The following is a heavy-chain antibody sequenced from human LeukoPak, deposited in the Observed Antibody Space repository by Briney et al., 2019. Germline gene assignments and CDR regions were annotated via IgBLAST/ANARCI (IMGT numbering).Heavy chain of an antibody. CDR3: AKDSSGGVVVAATQSWFDP. V-gene: IGHV3-30*18. J-gene: IGHJ5*02. CDR1: GFTFSSYG. D-gene: IGHD2-15*01. Sequence: GRSLRLSCAASGFTFSSYGMHWVRQAPGKGLEWVAVISYDGDNKYYADSVKGRFTISRDNSKNTLCLQMNSLRAEDTAVYYCAKDSSGGVVVAATQSWFDPWGQGTLVTVSS. CDR2: ISYDGDNK.